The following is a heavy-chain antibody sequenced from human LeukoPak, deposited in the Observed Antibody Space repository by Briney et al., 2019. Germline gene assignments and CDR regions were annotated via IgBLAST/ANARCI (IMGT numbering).Heavy chain of an antibody. V-gene: IGHV3-21*01. CDR3: ARDLSDDYSLDY. Sequence: GGSLRLSCAASGFSFSDYSMNWGRQAPGKGLEGVSSITISSSIIYYADSVKGRFTISRDNAKNSLFLQMNSLRAEDTAVYYCARDLSDDYSLDYWGQGTLVSVSS. CDR2: ITISSSII. CDR1: GFSFSDYS. D-gene: IGHD3-16*01. J-gene: IGHJ4*02.